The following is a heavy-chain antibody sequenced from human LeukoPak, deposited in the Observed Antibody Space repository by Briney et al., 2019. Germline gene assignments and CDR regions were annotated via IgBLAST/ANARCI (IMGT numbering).Heavy chain of an antibody. CDR1: GYTFTGYY. Sequence: ASVKVSCKASGYTFTGYYMHWVRQAPGQGLEWMGWINPNSGGTNYAQKFQGRVTMTRDTSISTAYMELSRLRSDDTAVYYCAMQQLVGRNYYYYMDVWGKGTTVTVSS. CDR2: INPNSGGT. V-gene: IGHV1-2*02. CDR3: AMQQLVGRNYYYYMDV. D-gene: IGHD6-13*01. J-gene: IGHJ6*03.